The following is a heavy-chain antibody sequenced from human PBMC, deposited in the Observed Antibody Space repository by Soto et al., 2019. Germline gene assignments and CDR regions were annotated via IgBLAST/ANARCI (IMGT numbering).Heavy chain of an antibody. CDR1: GGSISSYY. CDR3: ARGKGDYDFWSGYIGAHGYYYGMDV. D-gene: IGHD3-3*01. V-gene: IGHV4-59*01. Sequence: SETLSLTCTVSGGSISSYYLSWTRQPPGKGLERIVYIYYSGSTNYNPSLKSRVTISVDTPKDQFSLKLSSVTAADTAVYYCARGKGDYDFWSGYIGAHGYYYGMDVWGQGTTVTVSS. J-gene: IGHJ6*02. CDR2: IYYSGST.